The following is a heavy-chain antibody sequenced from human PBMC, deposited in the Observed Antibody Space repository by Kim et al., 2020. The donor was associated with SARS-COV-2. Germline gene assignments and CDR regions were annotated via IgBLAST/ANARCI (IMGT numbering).Heavy chain of an antibody. V-gene: IGHV3-30*12. CDR2: ISNDGTNS. J-gene: IGHJ6*02. CDR1: GFIFSKYG. CDR3: ARPRQDFYYYFGMDV. Sequence: GGSLRLSCAASGFIFSKYGMHWVRQAPGRGLEWVAVISNDGTNSYYADSVKGRFTISRDDSKNMLYLQMNSLRAAGTAVYYCARPRQDFYYYFGMDVWG.